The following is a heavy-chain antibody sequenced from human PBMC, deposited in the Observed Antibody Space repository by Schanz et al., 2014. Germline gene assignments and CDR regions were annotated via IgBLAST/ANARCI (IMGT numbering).Heavy chain of an antibody. CDR1: GGTFNSYT. D-gene: IGHD4-17*01. CDR3: ARGYGDSPTDF. J-gene: IGHJ4*02. CDR2: IIPILGIA. Sequence: QVQLVQSGAEVKKPGSSMKVSCKASGGTFNSYTINWVRQAPGQGLEWMGRIIPILGIANYSQKFQGRVTITADRSTSTAYMELSGLRSEDTAVYCCARGYGDSPTDFWGQGTLVTVSS. V-gene: IGHV1-69*02.